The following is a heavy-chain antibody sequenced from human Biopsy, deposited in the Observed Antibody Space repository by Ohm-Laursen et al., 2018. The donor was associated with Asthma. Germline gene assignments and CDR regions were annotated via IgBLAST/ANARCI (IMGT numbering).Heavy chain of an antibody. CDR3: ASDFPKDYVRYNFQF. CDR2: HDHEEGGT. D-gene: IGHD4-17*01. J-gene: IGHJ4*02. Sequence: EASVKVSCKLSGYSLTDLSMHWVRQAPGQGLEWMGGHDHEEGGTVNARRFQGRVTMTEDTSTDTAYMEPSSLSSDDTAVYYCASDFPKDYVRYNFQFWGQGTLVTVSS. CDR1: GYSLTDLS. V-gene: IGHV1-24*01.